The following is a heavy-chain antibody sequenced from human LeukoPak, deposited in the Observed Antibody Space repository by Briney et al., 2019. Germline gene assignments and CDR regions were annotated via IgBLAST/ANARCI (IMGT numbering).Heavy chain of an antibody. CDR1: GSSMSSYH. V-gene: IGHV4-59*01. J-gene: IGHJ3*02. Sequence: SETLSLTCAVSGSSMSSYHWNWIRQPPGKGLEWIAYIYYSGSTNYNPSLESRVTISIDTSKNQFSLKLTSVTAADTAVYYCARGDVFDIWGQGTLVTVSS. CDR2: IYYSGST. CDR3: ARGDVFDI.